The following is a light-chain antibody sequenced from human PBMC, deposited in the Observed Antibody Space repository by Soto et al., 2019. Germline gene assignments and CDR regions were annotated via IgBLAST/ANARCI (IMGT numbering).Light chain of an antibody. CDR2: KAS. V-gene: IGKV1-5*03. CDR1: QTISSW. Sequence: DIQMTQTPTTLSASVGDRFTITCRASQTISSWLAWYQQKPWKAPKLLIYKASTLKSGVPSRFSGSGSGTEFTLTISSLQPDDFATYYCQHYNSYSEAFCQRAKV. J-gene: IGKJ1*01. CDR3: QHYNSYSEA.